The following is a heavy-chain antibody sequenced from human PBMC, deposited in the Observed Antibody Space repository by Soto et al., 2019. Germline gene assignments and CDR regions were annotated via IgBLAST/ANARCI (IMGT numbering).Heavy chain of an antibody. D-gene: IGHD1-26*01. Sequence: QVHLVQSGGEVKKPGASVKVSCKASGYTFNRHGITWVRQAPGQGLEWMGRISGYNGDINYEQKFQGRGNLSSDTLTSPVYLELKSPRFDDPAVYYCARVRIVGAREIDFWGQGNLVTVSS. CDR2: ISGYNGDI. CDR3: ARVRIVGAREIDF. V-gene: IGHV1-18*04. CDR1: GYTFNRHG. J-gene: IGHJ4*02.